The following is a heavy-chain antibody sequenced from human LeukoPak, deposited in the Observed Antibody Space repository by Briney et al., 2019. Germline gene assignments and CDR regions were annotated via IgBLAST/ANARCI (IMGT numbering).Heavy chain of an antibody. J-gene: IGHJ4*02. CDR2: ISRGGSTT. Sequence: PGGSLRLSCAASGFTFSSYSMNWVRQAPGKGLEWVSYISRGGSTTYYADSVKGRFTISRDNAKNSLYLQMNSLRAEDTAVYYCARDTLSLKGYSYGYDYWGQGTLVTVSS. CDR3: ARDTLSLKGYSYGYDY. D-gene: IGHD5-18*01. CDR1: GFTFSSYS. V-gene: IGHV3-48*04.